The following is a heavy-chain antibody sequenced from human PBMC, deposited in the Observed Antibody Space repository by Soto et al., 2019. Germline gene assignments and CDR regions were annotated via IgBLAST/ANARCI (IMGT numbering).Heavy chain of an antibody. D-gene: IGHD7-27*01. CDR3: ARGPSGDKVDS. CDR1: GGSISTVNYW. J-gene: IGHJ4*02. V-gene: IGHV4-30-4*01. Sequence: QVQLQESGPGLVKPSQTLSLTCTVSGGSISTVNYWWSWIRQSPDMGLEWIGQIYNGGSTYNNPSLESRVTMSVDTSKNQLSLTFSSVSAADTAVYYCARGPSGDKVDSWGQGTLVTVSS. CDR2: IYNGGST.